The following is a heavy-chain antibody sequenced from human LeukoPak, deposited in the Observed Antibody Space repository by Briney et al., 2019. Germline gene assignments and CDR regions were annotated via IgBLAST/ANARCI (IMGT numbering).Heavy chain of an antibody. V-gene: IGHV4-59*01. D-gene: IGHD3-10*01. J-gene: IGHJ4*02. CDR2: IYYSGST. CDR3: ARVGYSSSGNYYNDRGAFDY. CDR1: GGYIRSYY. Sequence: SETLSLTCTVSGGYIRSYYWSWIRQPPGKGLEWIGYIYYSGSTNYNPSLKSRVTISVDTSKNQFSLKLSSVTAADTAVYYCARVGYSSSGNYYNDRGAFDYWGQGTLVTVSS.